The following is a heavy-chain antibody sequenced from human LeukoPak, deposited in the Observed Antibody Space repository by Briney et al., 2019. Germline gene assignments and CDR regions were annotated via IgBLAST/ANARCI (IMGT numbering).Heavy chain of an antibody. CDR3: ARSRLVGTTVIVVARGAFDL. CDR1: GGSFTSYF. CDR2: INQSGAT. Sequence: SETLSLTCAVYGGSFTSYFWSWIRQPPGKGLEWIGEINQSGATNYNPSLKSRVTISRDTPKNQFPLRLSSVTAADTAVYYCARSRLVGTTVIVVARGAFDLWGQGNVVTVSS. V-gene: IGHV4-34*01. J-gene: IGHJ3*01. D-gene: IGHD3-22*01.